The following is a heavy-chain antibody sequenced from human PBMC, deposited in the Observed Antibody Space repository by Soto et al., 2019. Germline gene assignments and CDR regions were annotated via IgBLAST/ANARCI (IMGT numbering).Heavy chain of an antibody. J-gene: IGHJ4*02. V-gene: IGHV3-15*01. CDR2: IKSKTDGGTT. D-gene: IGHD6-6*01. Sequence: GGSLRLSCAASVFTFSNSWLSWVRQAPGKGLEWVGRIKSKTDGGTTDYTAPVKGRFTISRDDSKNTLYLQMNSLKIEDTAVYYCTTGSTSTKNYWGQGTLVTVSS. CDR1: VFTFSNSW. CDR3: TTGSTSTKNY.